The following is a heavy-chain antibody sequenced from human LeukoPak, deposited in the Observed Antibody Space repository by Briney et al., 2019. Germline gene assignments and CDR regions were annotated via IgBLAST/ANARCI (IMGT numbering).Heavy chain of an antibody. Sequence: PGGSLRLSCAASGFTFSSYAMHWVRQAPGKGLEWVAVISYDGSNKYYADSVKGRFTISRDNSKNTLYLQMNSLRADDTAVYYCARDLETLAARNELIWSNWIDPRGQGTLVAVFS. CDR2: ISYDGSNK. CDR3: ARDLETLAARNELIWSNWIDP. CDR1: GFTFSSYA. V-gene: IGHV3-30-3*01. D-gene: IGHD6-6*01. J-gene: IGHJ5*02.